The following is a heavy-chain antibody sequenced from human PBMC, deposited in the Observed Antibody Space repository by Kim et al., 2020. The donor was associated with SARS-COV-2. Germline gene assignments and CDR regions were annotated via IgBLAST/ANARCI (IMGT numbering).Heavy chain of an antibody. Sequence: AQTFQGRVAMTRDTSISTAYMELSSLRSEDTAVYYCARAWNIVGATVYYYWGQGTLVTVSS. J-gene: IGHJ4*02. CDR3: ARAWNIVGATVYYY. D-gene: IGHD1-26*01. V-gene: IGHV1-8*01.